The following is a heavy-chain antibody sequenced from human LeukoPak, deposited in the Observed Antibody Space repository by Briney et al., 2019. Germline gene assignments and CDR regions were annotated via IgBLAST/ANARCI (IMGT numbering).Heavy chain of an antibody. D-gene: IGHD4-17*01. CDR2: IRYDGSNK. CDR1: GFTFSSYG. Sequence: GGSLRLSCAASGFTFSSYGMHWVRQAPGKGLEWVAFIRYDGSNKYYADSVKGRFTISRDNSKNTLYLQMNSLRAEDTAVYYCASGDSTVTYYFDYWGQGTLVTVSS. CDR3: ASGDSTVTYYFDY. J-gene: IGHJ4*02. V-gene: IGHV3-30*02.